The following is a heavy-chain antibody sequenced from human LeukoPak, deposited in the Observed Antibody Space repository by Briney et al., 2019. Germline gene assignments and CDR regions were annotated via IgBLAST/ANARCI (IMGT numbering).Heavy chain of an antibody. D-gene: IGHD2/OR15-2a*01. CDR2: INPNNGDT. CDR1: GYTFTGNF. V-gene: IGHV1-2*02. J-gene: IGHJ4*02. CDR3: ARTRGAHISMAYLDS. Sequence: ASVKVSCKTSGYTFTGNFMHWVRQAPGQGPEWMGWINPNNGDTNYAQKFQGRVTMTRVTSITTAYMELSSLRSDDTAVYYCARTRGAHISMAYLDSWGQGTLVTVSS.